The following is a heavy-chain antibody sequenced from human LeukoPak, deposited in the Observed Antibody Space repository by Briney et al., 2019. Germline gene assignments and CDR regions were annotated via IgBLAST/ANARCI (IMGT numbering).Heavy chain of an antibody. Sequence: SVKVSCKASGGTFSSYAISWVRQAPGQGLEWMGRIIPIFGTANYAQKFQGRVTITADESTSTAYMELSSLRSEDTAVYYCASQSGDYGDYVWFAPWGQGTLVTVSS. CDR2: IIPIFGTA. CDR1: GGTFSSYA. D-gene: IGHD4-17*01. V-gene: IGHV1-69*13. J-gene: IGHJ5*02. CDR3: ASQSGDYGDYVWFAP.